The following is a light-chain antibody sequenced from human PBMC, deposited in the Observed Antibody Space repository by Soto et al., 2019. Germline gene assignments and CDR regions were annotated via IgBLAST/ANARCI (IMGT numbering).Light chain of an antibody. CDR1: SSNIGSKS. Sequence: QLVLTQPPSVSGTPGQRVNMSCSGSSSNIGSKSVSWYQHLPQTTHKLLIYSNNQRPSGVPGRFSGSKSGTSASLAISGLQYDDETQYYCAAWDDSLKVLVFGGGTKLTVL. CDR3: AAWDDSLKVLV. J-gene: IGLJ2*01. CDR2: SNN. V-gene: IGLV1-44*01.